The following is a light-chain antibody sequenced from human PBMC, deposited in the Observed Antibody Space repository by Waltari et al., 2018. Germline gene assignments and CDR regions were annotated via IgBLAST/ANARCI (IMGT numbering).Light chain of an antibody. CDR2: DAR. V-gene: IGLV7-46*01. CDR3: LLSYSNYAV. Sequence: QAVVTQEPSLTVSPGWTVTLTCASSTGPLTSGLLPYWFQPKPGQAPRTLICDARNTHSWTPARFSGSLLGGKAALTLSGAQPEDEAEYYCLLSYSNYAVFGGGTQLTVL. J-gene: IGLJ7*01. CDR1: TGPLTSGLL.